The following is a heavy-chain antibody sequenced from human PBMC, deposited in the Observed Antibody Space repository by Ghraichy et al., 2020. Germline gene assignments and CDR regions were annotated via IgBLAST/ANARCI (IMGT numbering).Heavy chain of an antibody. CDR2: IYYSGST. V-gene: IGHV4-59*08. CDR1: GGSISSYY. CDR3: ARQDDYTFDY. J-gene: IGHJ4*02. D-gene: IGHD4-11*01. Sequence: ESLNISCTVSGGSISSYYWSWIRQPPGKGLEWIGYIYYSGSTNYNPSLKSRVTISVDTSKNQFSLKLSSVTAADTAVYYCARQDDYTFDYWGQGTLVTVSS.